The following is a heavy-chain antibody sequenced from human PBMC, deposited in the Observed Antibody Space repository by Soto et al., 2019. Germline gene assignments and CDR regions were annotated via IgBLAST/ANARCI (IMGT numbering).Heavy chain of an antibody. V-gene: IGHV3-11*01. Sequence: QVQLVESGGGLVKPGGSLRLSCAASGFTFSDSYMSWIRQAPGKGLEWVSYISSSDRTTYYADSVKGRFTISRDNAKNSLYLQMNSLRAEDTDVYDCAIAHGGEYFRHWGQGTLVTVSS. CDR1: GFTFSDSY. J-gene: IGHJ1*01. CDR2: ISSSDRTT. D-gene: IGHD3-10*01. CDR3: AIAHGGEYFRH.